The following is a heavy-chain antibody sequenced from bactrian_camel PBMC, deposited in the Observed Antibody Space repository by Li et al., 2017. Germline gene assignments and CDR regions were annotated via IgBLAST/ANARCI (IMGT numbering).Heavy chain of an antibody. CDR1: VYTTGFRC. V-gene: IGHV3S53*01. Sequence: VQLVESGGGTVQHGGSLRLSCTSNVYTTGFRCMAWFRHGRGKQGEGVATIDSDGRSSYADSVKGRFTISRDSAKNTLYLQMDSLKPEDTAMYYCAAVGGAGFDGYCYGDNKYWSQGTQVTVS. CDR3: AAVGGAGFDGYCYGDNKY. CDR2: IDSDGRS. J-gene: IGHJ4*01. D-gene: IGHD3*01.